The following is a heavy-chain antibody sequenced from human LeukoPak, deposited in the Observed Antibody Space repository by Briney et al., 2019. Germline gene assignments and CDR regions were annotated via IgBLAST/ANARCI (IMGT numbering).Heavy chain of an antibody. CDR2: IKSKADGGTT. D-gene: IGHD3-22*01. CDR1: GFTFTNAW. J-gene: IGHJ4*02. V-gene: IGHV3-15*01. Sequence: GGSLRLSCVASGFTFTNAWMSWVRQAPGKGLEWVGHIKSKADGGTTDYTAPVKGRFIISRDDSKNTLYLQMNSLKTDDTAVYYCTKYDTSVNFDYWGQGTLVTVSS. CDR3: TKYDTSVNFDY.